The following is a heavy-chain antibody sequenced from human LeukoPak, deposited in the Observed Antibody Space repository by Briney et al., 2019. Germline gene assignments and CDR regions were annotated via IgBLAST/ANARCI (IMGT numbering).Heavy chain of an antibody. J-gene: IGHJ4*02. D-gene: IGHD4/OR15-4a*01. CDR3: ARRAGAYSHPYDF. V-gene: IGHV3-53*05. Sequence: PGGSLRLSCTVSGFTVSSNSMSWVRQAPGKGLEWVSFIYSDNTHYSDTVKGRFTISRDTSKNTLYLQMNSLRAEDTAVYYCARRAGAYSHPYDFWGQGTRVTVSS. CDR1: GFTVSSNS. CDR2: IYSDNT.